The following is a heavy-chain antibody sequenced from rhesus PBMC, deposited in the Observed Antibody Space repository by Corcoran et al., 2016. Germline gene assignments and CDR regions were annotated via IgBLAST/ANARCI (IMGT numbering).Heavy chain of an antibody. J-gene: IGHJ4*01. D-gene: IGHD7-45*01. CDR3: ARAEGRLFWGGFDY. CDR1: GGSVSSRNW. CDR2: SSRSSGSS. Sequence: QVQLQESGPGLVKPSETLSITCAVSGGSVSSRNWWSWIRQPPGQGLEWIGYSSRSSGSSYYNPALKSRVTSATDTSKNQFALKLSSVTAADTAVYYCARAEGRLFWGGFDYWGQGVRVTVSS. V-gene: IGHV4-65*01.